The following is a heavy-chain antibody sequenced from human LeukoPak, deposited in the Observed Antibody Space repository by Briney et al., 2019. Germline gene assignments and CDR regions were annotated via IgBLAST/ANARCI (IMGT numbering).Heavy chain of an antibody. CDR2: ISAYNGNT. V-gene: IGHV1-18*01. CDR3: ARDFRLTDFDWRYYFDY. Sequence: ASVKVSCKASGYTFTSYGISWVRQAPGQGLEWMGWISAYNGNTNYAQKLQGRVTMTTDTSTSTAYMELRSLRSDDTAVYYCARDFRLTDFDWRYYFDYWGQGTLVTVSS. D-gene: IGHD3-9*01. J-gene: IGHJ4*02. CDR1: GYTFTSYG.